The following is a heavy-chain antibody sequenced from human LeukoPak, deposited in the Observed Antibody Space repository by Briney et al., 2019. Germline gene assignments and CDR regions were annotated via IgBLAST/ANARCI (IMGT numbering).Heavy chain of an antibody. D-gene: IGHD2-2*01. CDR3: ASLPRTRYCSSTSCYRPIPNQPNWFDP. CDR2: INHSGST. Sequence: PSETLSLTCAVYGGSFSGYYWSWIRQPPGKGLEWIGEINHSGSTNYNPSLKSRVTISVDTSKNQFSLKLSSVTVADTAVYYCASLPRTRYCSSTSCYRPIPNQPNWFDPWGQGTLVTVSS. CDR1: GGSFSGYY. J-gene: IGHJ5*02. V-gene: IGHV4-34*01.